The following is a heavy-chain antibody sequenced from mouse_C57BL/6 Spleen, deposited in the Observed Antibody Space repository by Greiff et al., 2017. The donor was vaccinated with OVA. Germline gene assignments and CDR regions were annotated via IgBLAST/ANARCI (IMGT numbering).Heavy chain of an antibody. CDR1: GYTFTSYW. V-gene: IGHV1-69*01. CDR3: ARRDLKGFAY. Sequence: QVQLQQPGAELVMPGASVKLSCKASGYTFTSYWMHWVKQRPGQGLEWIGEIDPSDSYTNYNQKFKGKSTLTVDKSSSTAYMQLSSLTSEDSAVYYCARRDLKGFAYWGQGTLVTVSA. J-gene: IGHJ3*01. D-gene: IGHD1-3*01. CDR2: IDPSDSYT.